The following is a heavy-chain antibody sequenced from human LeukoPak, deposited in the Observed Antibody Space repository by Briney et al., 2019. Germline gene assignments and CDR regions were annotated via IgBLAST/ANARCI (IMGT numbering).Heavy chain of an antibody. J-gene: IGHJ4*02. CDR3: ARAGYHYDSSGYSAVLGY. CDR1: GGSISSGGYY. V-gene: IGHV4-31*03. D-gene: IGHD3-22*01. CDR2: IYYSGST. Sequence: SETLSLTCTVSGGSISSGGYYWSWIRQHPGKGLECIGHIYYSGSTYYNPSLKSRVTISVDMSKNQFSLKLSSVTAADTAVYYCARAGYHYDSSGYSAVLGYWGQGTLVTVSS.